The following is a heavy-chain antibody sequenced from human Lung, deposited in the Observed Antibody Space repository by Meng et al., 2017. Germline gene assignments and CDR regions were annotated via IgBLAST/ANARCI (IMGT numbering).Heavy chain of an antibody. CDR3: AREQQWLVQDFDS. Sequence: QVQLEQSGAEVKKPGASVKVSCKASGYTFIDYYMHWVRQAPGQGLEWMGRINPNSGGADYAQKFQGRVTMTRDKSISTAYMELTRLRSDDTAVYYCAREQQWLVQDFDSWGQRTLVTVSS. CDR2: INPNSGGA. J-gene: IGHJ4*02. D-gene: IGHD6-19*01. CDR1: GYTFIDYY. V-gene: IGHV1-2*06.